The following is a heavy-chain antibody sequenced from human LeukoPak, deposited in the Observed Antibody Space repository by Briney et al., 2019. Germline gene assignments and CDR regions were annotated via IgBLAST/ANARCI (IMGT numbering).Heavy chain of an antibody. CDR3: ARARYESRIWPKSRYDYYYYMDV. CDR1: GYTFTNYA. CDR2: INGGTGNT. J-gene: IGHJ6*03. Sequence: ASVKVSCKASGYTFTNYAMHWVRQAPGQRLEWMGWINGGTGNTKYSQEFQGRVTITGDTSASTAYMEVSSLRSEDMAVYYCARARYESRIWPKSRYDYYYYMDVWGKGTTVTVSS. D-gene: IGHD3-3*01. V-gene: IGHV1-3*03.